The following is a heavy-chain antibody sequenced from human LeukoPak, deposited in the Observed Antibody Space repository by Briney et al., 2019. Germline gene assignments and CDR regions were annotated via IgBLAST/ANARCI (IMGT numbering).Heavy chain of an antibody. J-gene: IGHJ4*02. V-gene: IGHV1-18*01. CDR2: ISGYNGNT. CDR1: GYIFTTYG. Sequence: ASVKVSCKASGYIFTTYGISWVRQAPGQGVEWMGWISGYNGNTYYAQNFQGRVTMTTDTSMSTAYMELRSLRSDDTAVYYCARRPYCNGGTCFSQCFVYWGEGTLVTVSS. D-gene: IGHD2-15*01. CDR3: ARRPYCNGGTCFSQCFVY.